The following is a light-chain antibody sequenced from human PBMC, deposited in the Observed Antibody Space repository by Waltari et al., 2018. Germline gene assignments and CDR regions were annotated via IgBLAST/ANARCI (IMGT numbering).Light chain of an antibody. CDR2: KAS. J-gene: IGKJ4*01. CDR1: HSISSW. Sequence: DIQMTQSPSTLSASVGDRVTITCRASHSISSWLALYQQKPGKAPNLLVYKASTLESGVPSRFSGSGSATEFTVTISSLQPDDFATYYCQQYNTYPLTFGGGTKVEIK. CDR3: QQYNTYPLT. V-gene: IGKV1-5*03.